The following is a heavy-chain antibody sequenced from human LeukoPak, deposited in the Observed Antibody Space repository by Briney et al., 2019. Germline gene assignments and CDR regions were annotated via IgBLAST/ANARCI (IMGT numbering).Heavy chain of an antibody. CDR1: GYTFTGYY. V-gene: IGHV1-2*02. CDR3: ARPIEGDTAFDY. D-gene: IGHD5-18*01. CDR2: INPNSGGT. Sequence: ASVKVSCKASGYTFTGYYMHWVRQAPGQGLEWMGWINPNSGGTNYAQKFQGRVTMTRDTSISTAYMELSRLRSDDTAVYYCARPIEGDTAFDYWGQGTLVTVSS. J-gene: IGHJ4*02.